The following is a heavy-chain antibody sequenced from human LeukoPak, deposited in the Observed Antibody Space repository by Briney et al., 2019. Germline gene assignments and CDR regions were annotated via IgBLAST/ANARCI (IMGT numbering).Heavy chain of an antibody. D-gene: IGHD4-17*01. CDR3: ATCRDEFADYGFTS. CDR1: GGSIRSNY. CDR2: IYNSGST. V-gene: IGHV4-59*01. Sequence: PSETLSLTCTVSGGSIRSNYWSWIRQPPGKGLVWIGYIYNSGSTKYNPSLKSRVTISVDTSKSLFSLRLTSVTAADTAVYYCATCRDEFADYGFTSWGQGTLVTVSS. J-gene: IGHJ5*02.